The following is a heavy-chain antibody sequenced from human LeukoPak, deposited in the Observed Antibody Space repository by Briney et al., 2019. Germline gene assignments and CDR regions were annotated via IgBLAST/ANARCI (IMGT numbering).Heavy chain of an antibody. Sequence: SVTVSCKASGGTFSSYAISWVRRAPGQGLEWMGRIIPILGIANYAQKFQGRVTITADKSTSTAYMELSSLRSEDTAVYYCARDQWGDGYPLDHWGQGTLVTVSS. CDR1: GGTFSSYA. V-gene: IGHV1-69*04. J-gene: IGHJ4*02. D-gene: IGHD5-12*01. CDR3: ARDQWGDGYPLDH. CDR2: IIPILGIA.